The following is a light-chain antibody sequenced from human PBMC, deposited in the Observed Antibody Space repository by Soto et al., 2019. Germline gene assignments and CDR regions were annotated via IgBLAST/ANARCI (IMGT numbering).Light chain of an antibody. J-gene: IGLJ1*01. V-gene: IGLV2-23*03. CDR1: RRDIGSYNL. CDR3: CSYAGFSAVV. Sequence: QSVLTQPASVSGSPGQSIAISCTGTRRDIGSYNLVSWYHQLPGKAPKLMIYEGNKRPSVVSNRFSVSKSGNTASLTISELQAEDEGDYFCCSYAGFSAVVFGSGTKGTV. CDR2: EGN.